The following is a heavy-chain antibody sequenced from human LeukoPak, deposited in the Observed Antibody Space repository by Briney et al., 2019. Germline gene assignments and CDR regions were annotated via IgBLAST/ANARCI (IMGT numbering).Heavy chain of an antibody. CDR2: ITWDGGTT. CDR1: GFTFDDYT. D-gene: IGHD2-2*01. V-gene: IGHV3-43D*04. CDR3: VGQLLRVV. J-gene: IGHJ6*04. Sequence: PGGSLRLSCAASGFTFDDYTMHWVRQPPGKGLEWISLITWDGGTTYYADSVRGRFTISRDNAKNSVYLQMNSLRVDDTAVYYCVGQLLRVVWGKGTTVTVSS.